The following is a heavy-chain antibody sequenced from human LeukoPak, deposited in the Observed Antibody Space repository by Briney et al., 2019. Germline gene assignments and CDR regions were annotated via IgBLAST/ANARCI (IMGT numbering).Heavy chain of an antibody. CDR2: IRSDGSSK. V-gene: IGHV3-30*02. Sequence: PGGSLRLSCAASGFTFSSYGMHWVRQAPGKGLEWVAFIRSDGSSKYYADSVRGRFTISRDNSENTLYLQMNSLRAEDTAVYYCAAGYCSSSSCPFYYYYYMDVWGKGTTVTVSS. D-gene: IGHD2-2*01. CDR1: GFTFSSYG. CDR3: AAGYCSSSSCPFYYYYYMDV. J-gene: IGHJ6*03.